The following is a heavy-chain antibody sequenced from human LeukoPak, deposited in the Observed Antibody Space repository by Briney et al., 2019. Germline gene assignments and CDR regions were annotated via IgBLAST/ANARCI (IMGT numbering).Heavy chain of an antibody. CDR1: GGSTSSYY. CDR2: IYYSGST. D-gene: IGHD6-19*01. Sequence: SSETLSLTCTVSGGSTSSYYWSWIRQPPGKGLEWIGYIYYSGSTNYNPSLKSRVTISVDTSKNQFSLKLSSVTAADTAVYYCAKRQWPTNWFDPWGQGTLVTVSS. CDR3: AKRQWPTNWFDP. V-gene: IGHV4-59*01. J-gene: IGHJ5*02.